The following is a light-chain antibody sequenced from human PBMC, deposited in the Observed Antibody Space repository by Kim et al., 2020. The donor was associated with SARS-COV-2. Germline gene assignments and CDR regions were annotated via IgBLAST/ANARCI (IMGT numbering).Light chain of an antibody. CDR1: SSDVGSYNY. CDR2: DVT. V-gene: IGLV2-14*03. Sequence: QSALTQPASVSGSPGQSITISCTGTSSDVGSYNYVSWYQQHPGKAPKLMIYDVTKRPSGVSDRFSGSKSGDTASLTISGLQAEDEGDYYCSSYASSAAWLFGGGTQLTVL. CDR3: SSYASSAAWL. J-gene: IGLJ3*02.